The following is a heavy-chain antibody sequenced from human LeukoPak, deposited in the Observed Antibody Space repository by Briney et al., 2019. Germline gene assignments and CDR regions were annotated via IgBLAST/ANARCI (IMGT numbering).Heavy chain of an antibody. V-gene: IGHV4-39*01. D-gene: IGHD3-10*01. CDR3: ARYVVYGSGKYYFDY. CDR2: INYSGST. Sequence: SETLSLTCTVSGGSISSYYLSWIRQPPGKGLEWISSINYSGSTYYNPSLKSRVTISVDTSENQFSLKLSSVTAADTPVYYCARYVVYGSGKYYFDYWGQGTLVTVSS. CDR1: GGSISSYY. J-gene: IGHJ4*02.